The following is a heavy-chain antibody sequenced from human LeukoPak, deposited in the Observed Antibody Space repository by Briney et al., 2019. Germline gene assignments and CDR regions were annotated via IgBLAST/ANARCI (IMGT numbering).Heavy chain of an antibody. Sequence: GGSLRLSCAASGFTVSSNYMSWVRQAPGKGLEWVSVIYSGGSTYYADSVKGRFTISRDNSKNTLYPQMNSLRAEDTAVYYCASTFYGDSPPYWGQGTQVTVSS. V-gene: IGHV3-66*01. J-gene: IGHJ4*02. CDR3: ASTFYGDSPPY. CDR1: GFTVSSNY. CDR2: IYSGGST. D-gene: IGHD4-17*01.